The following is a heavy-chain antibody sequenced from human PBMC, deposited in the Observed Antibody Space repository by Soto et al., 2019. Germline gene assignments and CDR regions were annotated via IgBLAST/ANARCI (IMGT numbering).Heavy chain of an antibody. Sequence: PGGSLRLSCAASGFTFSSYAMHWVRQAPGKGLEWVAVISYDGSNKYYADSVKGRFTISRDNSKNTLYLQMNSLRAEDTAVYYCAGTAMLNFDYWGQGTLVTVSS. J-gene: IGHJ4*02. CDR1: GFTFSSYA. D-gene: IGHD5-18*01. CDR3: AGTAMLNFDY. V-gene: IGHV3-30-3*01. CDR2: ISYDGSNK.